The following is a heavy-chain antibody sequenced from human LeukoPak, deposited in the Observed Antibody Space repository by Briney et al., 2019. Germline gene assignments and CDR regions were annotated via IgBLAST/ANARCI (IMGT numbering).Heavy chain of an antibody. CDR3: AKLPLWSHFDY. V-gene: IGHV3-23*01. J-gene: IGHJ4*02. D-gene: IGHD3-10*01. CDR1: GFTFRSHA. CDR2: IYENGGTT. Sequence: GGSLRLSCVGSGFTFRSHAMSWVRQAPEKRLEFVSGIYENGGTTYYADSAKGRFSISRDNSKNTLYLQMDSLRGEDTAVYYCAKLPLWSHFDYWGQGTLVTVSS.